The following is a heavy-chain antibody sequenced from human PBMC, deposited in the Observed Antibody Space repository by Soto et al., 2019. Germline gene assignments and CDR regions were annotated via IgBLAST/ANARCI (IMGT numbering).Heavy chain of an antibody. CDR3: AKESLVTFGEILGDFDY. J-gene: IGHJ4*02. V-gene: IGHV3-23*01. D-gene: IGHD3-16*01. CDR1: GFSFSDYG. CDR2: ISGSGDNT. Sequence: DVQLLESGGGLVQPGGSLRLSCGGSGFSFSDYGMSWVRQAPGKGLEWVSGISGSGDNTYYADSVKGRFTISRDNSKNTLYLQMTTLRVGDTAVYHCAKESLVTFGEILGDFDYWGQGTLVTVSS.